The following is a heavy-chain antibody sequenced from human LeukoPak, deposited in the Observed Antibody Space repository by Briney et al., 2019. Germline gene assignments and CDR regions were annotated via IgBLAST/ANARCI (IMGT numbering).Heavy chain of an antibody. J-gene: IGHJ5*02. D-gene: IGHD6-6*01. V-gene: IGHV1-69*04. CDR2: IIPILGIA. CDR1: GGTFSSYA. Sequence: ASVKVSCKASGGTFSSYAISWVRQAPGQGLEWMGRIIPILGIANYAQKFQGRVTITADKSMSTAYMELSSLRSEDTAVYYCAGYSSSSGPGFGELNWFDPWGQGTLVTVSS. CDR3: AGYSSSSGPGFGELNWFDP.